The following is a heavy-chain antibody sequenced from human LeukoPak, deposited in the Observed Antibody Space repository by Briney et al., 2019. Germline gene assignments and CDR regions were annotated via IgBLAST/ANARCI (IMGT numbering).Heavy chain of an antibody. CDR3: ARGIQLGAFDV. J-gene: IGHJ3*01. Sequence: SETLSLTCAVYGGSFSGYYWSWIRQPPGKGLEWIGEINHSGSTNYNPSLKSRVTISVDTSKNQFSLKLSSVTAADTAVYYCARGIQLGAFDVWGQGTMVTVSS. CDR2: INHSGST. D-gene: IGHD3-10*01. CDR1: GGSFSGYY. V-gene: IGHV4-34*01.